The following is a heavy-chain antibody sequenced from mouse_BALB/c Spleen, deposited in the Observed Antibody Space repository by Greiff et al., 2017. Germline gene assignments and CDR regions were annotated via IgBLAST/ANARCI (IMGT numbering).Heavy chain of an antibody. V-gene: IGHV5-9-4*01. D-gene: IGHD1-2*01. J-gene: IGHJ4*01. CDR2: ISSGGSYT. CDR3: ARHYHGYYAMDY. CDR1: GFTFSSYA. Sequence: EVKLMESGGGLVKPGGSLKISCAASGFTFSSYAMSWVRQTPEKRLEWVAEISSGGSYTYYPDTVTGRYTISRDNAKNTLYLEMSSLRSEDTAMYYCARHYHGYYAMDYWGQGTSVTVSS.